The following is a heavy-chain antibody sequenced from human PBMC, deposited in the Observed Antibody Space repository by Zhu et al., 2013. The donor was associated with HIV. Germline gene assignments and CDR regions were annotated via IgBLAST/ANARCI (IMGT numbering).Heavy chain of an antibody. V-gene: IGHV1-69*08. J-gene: IGHJ6*02. CDR3: ARDAGPAYYDYVWGSYRYNYYGMDV. CDR2: IIPIFGTA. CDR1: GGTFSSYT. D-gene: IGHD3-16*02. Sequence: QVQLVQSGAEVKKPGSSVKVSCKASGGTFSSYTISWVRQAPGQGLEWMGGIIPIFGTANYAQKFQGRVTITADKSTSTAYMELSSLRSEDTAVYYCARDAGPAYYDYVWGSYRYNYYGMDVWGQGP.